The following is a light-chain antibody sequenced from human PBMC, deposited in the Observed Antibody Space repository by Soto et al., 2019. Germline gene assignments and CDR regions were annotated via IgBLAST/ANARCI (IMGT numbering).Light chain of an antibody. J-gene: IGKJ2*01. Sequence: EIVLTQSPGTLSLSPGERATLSCRASQSVSNSYLAWYQQKPGQAPRLLIYGASSRGTGIPDRFSGSGSGTDFTLTISRLEPEDFAVYYCQQYAGSLPYTFGQGTKLEIK. CDR2: GAS. CDR1: QSVSNSY. CDR3: QQYAGSLPYT. V-gene: IGKV3-20*01.